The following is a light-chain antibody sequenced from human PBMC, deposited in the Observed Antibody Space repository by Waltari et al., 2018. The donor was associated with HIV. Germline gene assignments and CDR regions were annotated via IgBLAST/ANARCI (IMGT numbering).Light chain of an antibody. Sequence: QSVLTQPPSVSGAPGQRVTISCTGSNSNIGAHYGVNWYQEVPAAAPRLLIYADHNRPSGVPDRFSGSTSATSASLAITGLQAEDEADYYCQSYDSTLSSVLFGGGTKVTVL. CDR3: QSYDSTLSSVL. J-gene: IGLJ2*01. CDR1: NSNIGAHYG. CDR2: ADH. V-gene: IGLV1-40*01.